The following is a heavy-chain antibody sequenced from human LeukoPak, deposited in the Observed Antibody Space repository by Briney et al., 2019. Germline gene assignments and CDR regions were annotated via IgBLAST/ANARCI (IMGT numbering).Heavy chain of an antibody. CDR2: IRSDGSTK. D-gene: IGHD6-13*01. CDR3: AKDEVTSTSQQQLAWYFDY. V-gene: IGHV3-30*02. J-gene: IGHJ4*02. CDR1: GFISSSYG. Sequence: GGSLRLSCAASGFISSSYGMHSVRQAPGKGLEWGAFIRSDGSTKFYADSVKGGFTISRDNSKNTLYLQINSLRGEDTAVYYCAKDEVTSTSQQQLAWYFDYWGQGTLVTVSS.